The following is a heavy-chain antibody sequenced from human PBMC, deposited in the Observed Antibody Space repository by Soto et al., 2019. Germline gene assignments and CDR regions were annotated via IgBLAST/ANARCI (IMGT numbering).Heavy chain of an antibody. V-gene: IGHV1-3*01. CDR3: ARDQVVDTAMLDAFHL. J-gene: IGHJ3*01. D-gene: IGHD5-18*01. Sequence: ASVKVSCKASGYTFTNYAMHWVRQAPGQRLEWMGWINAGNGNTKYSQKFQGRVTITRDTSASTAYMELSSLGSEDTAVYYCARDQVVDTAMLDAFHLWGQGTMVTV. CDR1: GYTFTNYA. CDR2: INAGNGNT.